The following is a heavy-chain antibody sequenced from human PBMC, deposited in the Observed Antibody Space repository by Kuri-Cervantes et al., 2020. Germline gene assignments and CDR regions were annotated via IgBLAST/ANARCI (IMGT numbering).Heavy chain of an antibody. V-gene: IGHV4-34*01. CDR1: GGSFSGYY. J-gene: IGHJ4*02. Sequence: GALRLSCAVYGGSFSGYYWSWIRQPPGKGLEWIGSIYYSGSTYYNPSLKSRVTISVDTSKNQFSLKLSSVTAADTAVYYCARVSGNVDTAMVGHFDYWGQGTLVTVSS. D-gene: IGHD5-18*01. CDR3: ARVSGNVDTAMVGHFDY. CDR2: IYYSGST.